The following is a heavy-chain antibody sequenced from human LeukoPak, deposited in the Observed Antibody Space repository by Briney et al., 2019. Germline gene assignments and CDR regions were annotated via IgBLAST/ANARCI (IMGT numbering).Heavy chain of an antibody. D-gene: IGHD1-26*01. CDR2: INNIGDHT. CDR3: GNADRQFRGSYGMDV. CDR1: GFTFSNYA. Sequence: GGSLRLSCAASGFTFSNYAMSWVRQAPGKGLEWVSAINNIGDHTYYVDSVKGRFTISRDNSKSTLYLQMGSLRGDDTAVYYYGNADRQFRGSYGMDVWGQGTTVIVSS. V-gene: IGHV3-23*01. J-gene: IGHJ6*02.